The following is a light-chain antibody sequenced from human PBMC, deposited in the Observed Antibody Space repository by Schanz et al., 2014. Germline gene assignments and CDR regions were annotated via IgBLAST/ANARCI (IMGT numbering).Light chain of an antibody. V-gene: IGKV3-20*01. J-gene: IGKJ4*01. CDR2: GAS. Sequence: EIVLTQSPGTLSLSPGERATLSCRASQSVSSSYVAWYQQKPGQAPRLLIFGASSRATGIPDRFSGSGSGTVFTLSISRLETEDFAVYYCQQYTISPITFGGGTKVEIK. CDR1: QSVSSSY. CDR3: QQYTISPIT.